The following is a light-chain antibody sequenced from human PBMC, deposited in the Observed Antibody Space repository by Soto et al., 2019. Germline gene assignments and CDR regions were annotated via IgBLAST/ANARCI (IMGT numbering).Light chain of an antibody. CDR3: QQSNTTPVT. V-gene: IGKV1-39*01. CDR2: AAS. J-gene: IGKJ1*01. CDR1: QSISSY. Sequence: DIQMTQSPSSLSASVGDRVTITCRASQSISSYLDWYQQKPGKAPKVLIYAASGLQSGVPSRFSGSGSGTDFTLTISSLQPEDSATYYCQQSNTTPVTFGPGTKVEIK.